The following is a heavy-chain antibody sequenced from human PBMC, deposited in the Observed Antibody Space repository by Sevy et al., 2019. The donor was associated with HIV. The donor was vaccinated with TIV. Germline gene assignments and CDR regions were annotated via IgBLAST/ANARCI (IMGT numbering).Heavy chain of an antibody. D-gene: IGHD2-15*01. CDR1: GFTFSSYW. CDR3: ASAGIVVVVAARKEHYGMDV. Sequence: GGSLRLSCAASGFTFSSYWMSWVRQAPGKGLEWVANIKQDGSEKYYVDSGKGRFTIARDNAKNSLYLQMNSLRAEETAVYYCASAGIVVVVAARKEHYGMDVWGQGTTVTVSS. V-gene: IGHV3-7*01. J-gene: IGHJ6*02. CDR2: IKQDGSEK.